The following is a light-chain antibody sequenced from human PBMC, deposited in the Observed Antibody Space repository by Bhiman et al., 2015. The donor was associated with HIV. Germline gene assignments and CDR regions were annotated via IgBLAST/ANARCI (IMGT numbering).Light chain of an antibody. CDR1: VLAKKY. Sequence: SYELTQPSSVSVSPGQTARITCSGDVLAKKYARWFQQKPGQAPVLVIYKDSERPSVIPERFSGSSSGTTVTLTISGAQVEDEADYYCYSAEGVNWVFGGGTKLTVL. V-gene: IGLV3-27*01. J-gene: IGLJ3*02. CDR3: YSAEGVNWV. CDR2: KDS.